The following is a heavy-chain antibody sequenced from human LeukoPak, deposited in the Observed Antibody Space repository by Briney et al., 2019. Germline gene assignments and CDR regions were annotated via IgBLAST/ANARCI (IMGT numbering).Heavy chain of an antibody. V-gene: IGHV1-69*05. D-gene: IGHD3-22*01. J-gene: IGHJ3*02. CDR3: ATNAGHYYDSSGYDAFDI. CDR1: GGTFSSYA. CDR2: IIPIFGTA. Sequence: GSSVKVSCKASGGTFSSYAISRVRQAPGQGLEWMGGIIPIFGTANYAQKFQGRVTITTDESTSTAYMELSSLRSEDTAVYYCATNAGHYYDSSGYDAFDIWGQGTMVTVSS.